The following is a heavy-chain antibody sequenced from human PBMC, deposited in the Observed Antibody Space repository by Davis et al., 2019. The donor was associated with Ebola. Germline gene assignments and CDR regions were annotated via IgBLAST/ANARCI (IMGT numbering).Heavy chain of an antibody. Sequence: GESLKISCLASDYPFTNYWIAWVRQLPGKGLEWMGLVFPRDSQTKYSPSFQGQVTISVDKSINTAYLQWSSLKASDSALYYCARHSAGLDFWGQGTTVTVSS. J-gene: IGHJ6*02. CDR2: VFPRDSQT. CDR3: ARHSAGLDF. V-gene: IGHV5-51*01. CDR1: DYPFTNYW.